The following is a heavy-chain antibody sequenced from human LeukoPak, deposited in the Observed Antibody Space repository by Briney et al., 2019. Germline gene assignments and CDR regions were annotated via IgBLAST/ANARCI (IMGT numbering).Heavy chain of an antibody. J-gene: IGHJ3*02. D-gene: IGHD4-17*01. V-gene: IGHV3-23*01. Sequence: GESLRLSCAASGFTFSNYAMSWVRQAPGKGLEWVSGLTASGNTAYYADSVKGRFTTSRDNSKNTLYLHMNSLRAEDTAVYYCAKGSSTVTSRAAFGNWGQGTMVTVSS. CDR3: AKGSSTVTSRAAFGN. CDR2: LTASGNTA. CDR1: GFTFSNYA.